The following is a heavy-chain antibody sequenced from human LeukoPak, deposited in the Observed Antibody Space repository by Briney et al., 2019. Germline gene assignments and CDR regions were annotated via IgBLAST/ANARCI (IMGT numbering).Heavy chain of an antibody. CDR3: AENYYDSSGYYSPVGY. Sequence: SVKVSCKASGGTFSSYAISWVRQAPGQGLEWMGVIIPIFGTANYAQKFQGRVTITTDESTSTAYMELSSLRSEDTAVYYCAENYYDSSGYYSPVGYWGQGTLVTVSS. CDR2: IIPIFGTA. V-gene: IGHV1-69*05. CDR1: GGTFSSYA. D-gene: IGHD3-22*01. J-gene: IGHJ4*02.